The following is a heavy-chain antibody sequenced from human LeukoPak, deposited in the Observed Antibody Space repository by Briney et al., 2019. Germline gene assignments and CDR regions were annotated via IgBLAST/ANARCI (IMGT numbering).Heavy chain of an antibody. V-gene: IGHV4-34*01. Sequence: PSETLSLTCAVYGGSFSGYYWRWIRQPPGKGLEWIGEINHSGSTNYNPSLKSRVTISVDTSKNQFSLKLGSVTAADTAVYYCAREKGIAAAGTQLAVDYWGQGTLVTVSS. D-gene: IGHD6-13*01. J-gene: IGHJ4*02. CDR2: INHSGST. CDR3: AREKGIAAAGTQLAVDY. CDR1: GGSFSGYY.